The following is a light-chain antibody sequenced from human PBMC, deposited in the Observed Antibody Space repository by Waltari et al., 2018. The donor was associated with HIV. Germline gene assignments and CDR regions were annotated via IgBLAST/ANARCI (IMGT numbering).Light chain of an antibody. V-gene: IGLV4-69*01. J-gene: IGLJ2*01. CDR2: LNSDGSH. CDR1: SGHSSYA. CDR3: QTWGTGMV. Sequence: QLVLTQSPSASASLGASVKLTCTLSSGHSSYAIAWHQQQPEKGPRYLMKLNSDGSHSKGDGIPDRFSGSSSGAERYLPISSLQSDDEADYYCQTWGTGMVFGGGTKLTVL.